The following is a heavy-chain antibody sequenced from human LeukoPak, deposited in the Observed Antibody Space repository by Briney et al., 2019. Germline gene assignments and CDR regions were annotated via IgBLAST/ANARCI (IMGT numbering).Heavy chain of an antibody. CDR2: ISWNSGGI. CDR3: VKDIGNRGTSPEY. Sequence: PGGSLRLSCAASGLTFDEYVMHWVRQVPGKGLEWVSGISWNSGGIGYADSVKGRFTISRDNAKNSLYLQMNSLRTEDTALYYCVKDIGNRGTSPEYWGQGTLVTVSS. D-gene: IGHD1-26*01. J-gene: IGHJ4*02. V-gene: IGHV3-9*01. CDR1: GLTFDEYV.